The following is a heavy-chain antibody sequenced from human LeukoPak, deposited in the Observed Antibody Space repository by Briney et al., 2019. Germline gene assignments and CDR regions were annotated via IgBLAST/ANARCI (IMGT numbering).Heavy chain of an antibody. CDR1: GFTLSSYS. D-gene: IGHD4-17*01. CDR2: ISSSSSTI. CDR3: ARAIDYGDYGVMWYFDL. Sequence: PGGSLRLSCAASGFTLSSYSMNWVRQAPGKGLEWVSYISSSSSTIYYADSVKGRFTISRDNAKNSLYLQMNSLRAEDTAVYYCARAIDYGDYGVMWYFDLWGRGTLVTVSS. J-gene: IGHJ2*01. V-gene: IGHV3-48*01.